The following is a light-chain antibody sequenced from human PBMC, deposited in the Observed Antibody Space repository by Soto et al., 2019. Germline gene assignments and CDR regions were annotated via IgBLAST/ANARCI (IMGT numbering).Light chain of an antibody. Sequence: EIVMTQSPATLYVSPGERATLSCRASQSVSSNFAWYQRKPGQAPRLLIYDASTRATGIPARFSGSGSGTEFTLTISSLQSEDFATYYCQQYNKRPLSFGGGTKVEIK. J-gene: IGKJ4*01. CDR1: QSVSSN. V-gene: IGKV3-15*01. CDR3: QQYNKRPLS. CDR2: DAS.